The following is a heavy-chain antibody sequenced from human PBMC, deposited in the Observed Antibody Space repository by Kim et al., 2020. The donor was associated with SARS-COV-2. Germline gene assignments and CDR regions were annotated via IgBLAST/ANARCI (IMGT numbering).Heavy chain of an antibody. CDR1: GGSFSGYY. CDR3: ARPRNQNEYFQH. Sequence: SETLSLTCAVYGGSFSGYYWSWIRQPPGKGLEWIGEINHSGSTNYNPSLKSRVTISVDTSKNQFSLKLSSVTAADTAVYYCARPRNQNEYFQHWGQGTLVTVSS. V-gene: IGHV4-34*01. J-gene: IGHJ1*01. D-gene: IGHD1-1*01. CDR2: INHSGST.